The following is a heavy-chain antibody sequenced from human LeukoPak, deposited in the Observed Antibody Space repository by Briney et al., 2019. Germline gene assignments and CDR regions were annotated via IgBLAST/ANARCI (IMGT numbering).Heavy chain of an antibody. Sequence: PSETLSLTCAVYGVSFSGYYWIWIRQPPGKGLEWIGEINHSGSTNYNPSLKSRFTISVDSSKNQFSLKLSSVTAADTAVYYCARAGDRSGYSDYWGQGTLVTVSS. D-gene: IGHD3-22*01. J-gene: IGHJ4*02. CDR2: INHSGST. CDR1: GVSFSGYY. V-gene: IGHV4-34*01. CDR3: ARAGDRSGYSDY.